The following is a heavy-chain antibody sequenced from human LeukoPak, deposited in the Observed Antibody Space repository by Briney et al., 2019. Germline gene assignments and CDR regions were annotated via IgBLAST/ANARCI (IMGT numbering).Heavy chain of an antibody. J-gene: IGHJ4*02. Sequence: GGTLRLSCAASGFTFSSYGMSWVRQAPGKGLEWVSAISGSGGSTYYADSVKGRFTISRDNSKNTLYLQMNSLRAEDTAVYYCAREGNGYYYDSSGLYYFDYWGQGTLVTVSS. V-gene: IGHV3-23*01. CDR1: GFTFSSYG. CDR2: ISGSGGST. CDR3: AREGNGYYYDSSGLYYFDY. D-gene: IGHD3-22*01.